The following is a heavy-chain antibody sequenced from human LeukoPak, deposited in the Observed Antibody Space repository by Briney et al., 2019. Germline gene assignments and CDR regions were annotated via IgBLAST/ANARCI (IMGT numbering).Heavy chain of an antibody. V-gene: IGHV3-23*01. Sequence: GGSLRLSCAASGFTVSTNYMSWVRQAPGKGLEWVSAISGSGGSTYYADSVKGRFTISRDNSKNTLYLQMNSLRAEDTAVYYCAKYYGGHRHKGGGYFDYWGQGTLVTVSS. J-gene: IGHJ4*02. D-gene: IGHD4-23*01. CDR1: GFTVSTNY. CDR2: ISGSGGST. CDR3: AKYYGGHRHKGGGYFDY.